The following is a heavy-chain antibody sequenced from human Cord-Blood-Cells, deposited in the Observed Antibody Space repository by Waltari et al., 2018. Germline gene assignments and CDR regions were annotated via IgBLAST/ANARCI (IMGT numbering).Heavy chain of an antibody. CDR3: ARTGGAGAFDI. V-gene: IGHV2-26*01. CDR1: FSLSNARMG. CDR2: IFSNDEK. D-gene: IGHD3-16*01. Sequence: FSLSNARMGVSWIRQPPGKALEWLAHIFSNDEKSYSTSLKSRLTISKDTSKSQVVLTMTNMDPVDTATYYCARTGGAGAFDIWGQGTMVTVSS. J-gene: IGHJ3*02.